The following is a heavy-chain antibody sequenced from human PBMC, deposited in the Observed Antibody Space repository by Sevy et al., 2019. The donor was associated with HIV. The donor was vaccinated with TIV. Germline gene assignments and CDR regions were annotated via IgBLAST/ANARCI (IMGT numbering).Heavy chain of an antibody. CDR2: LKSDVYGGTV. CDR3: TRWKAAQSIFDY. J-gene: IGHJ4*02. V-gene: IGHV3-49*04. D-gene: IGHD6-13*01. Sequence: GESLKISCTASGFNFGDYCMSWVRQAPGKGLEWVAFLKSDVYGGTVDHAAYVRGRFVISRDDSKTIAYLQMNDLKTEDTGVYYCTRWKAAQSIFDYWGQRALVTVSS. CDR1: GFNFGDYC.